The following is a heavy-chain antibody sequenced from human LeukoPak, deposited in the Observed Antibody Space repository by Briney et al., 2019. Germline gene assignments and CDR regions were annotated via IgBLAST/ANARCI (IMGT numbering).Heavy chain of an antibody. J-gene: IGHJ4*02. V-gene: IGHV5-51*01. CDR1: GXSFTAYW. CDR2: IYPGDSDT. Sequence: NRGESLKISCKGSGXSFTAYWIGWVRQLPGKGLEGMVIIYPGDSDTRYSPSFQGQVIISADKSISTAYLQWSSLKASDTAMYYCARSIGARPPEFDYWGQGTLVTVSS. D-gene: IGHD6-6*01. CDR3: ARSIGARPPEFDY.